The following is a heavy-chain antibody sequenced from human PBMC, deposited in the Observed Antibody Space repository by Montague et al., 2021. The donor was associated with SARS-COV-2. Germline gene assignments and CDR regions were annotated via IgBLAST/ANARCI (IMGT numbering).Heavy chain of an antibody. J-gene: IGHJ4*02. D-gene: IGHD3-10*01. CDR3: AKGRHGSGTYFTDS. CDR2: TSGDGCMK. V-gene: IGHV3-9*01. CDR1: GFTFNNFA. Sequence: SLRLSCAASGFTFNNFAMHWVRQAPGKGLEWVSITSGDGCMKGYADSVKGRFAISRDNARNSLYLQMNSLRPDDTALYYCAKGRHGSGTYFTDSWGQGTLVTVSS.